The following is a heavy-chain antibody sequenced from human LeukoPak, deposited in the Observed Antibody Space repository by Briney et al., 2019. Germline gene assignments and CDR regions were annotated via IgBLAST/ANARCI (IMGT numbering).Heavy chain of an antibody. CDR1: GGSISSGSYY. J-gene: IGHJ4*02. V-gene: IGHV4-39*07. CDR2: IHYSGST. Sequence: PSETLSLTCTVSGGSISSGSYYWGWIRQPPGKGLEWIGSIHYSGSTYYNPSLKSRVTISVDTSKNQFSLELSSVTAADTAVYYCARVFSNYEDYWGQGTLVTVSS. CDR3: ARVFSNYEDY. D-gene: IGHD4-11*01.